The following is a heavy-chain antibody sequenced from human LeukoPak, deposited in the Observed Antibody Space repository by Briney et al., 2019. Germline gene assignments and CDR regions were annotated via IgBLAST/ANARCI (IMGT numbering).Heavy chain of an antibody. Sequence: SETLSLTCTVSGGSISSYYWSWIRQPPGKGLEWIGYIYYSGSTNYNPSLKSRVTISVDTSKNQFSLKLSSVTAADTAVYYCATRGAKADAFDIWGPGTMVTVSS. CDR3: ATRGAKADAFDI. D-gene: IGHD3-10*01. V-gene: IGHV4-59*12. CDR1: GGSISSYY. J-gene: IGHJ3*02. CDR2: IYYSGST.